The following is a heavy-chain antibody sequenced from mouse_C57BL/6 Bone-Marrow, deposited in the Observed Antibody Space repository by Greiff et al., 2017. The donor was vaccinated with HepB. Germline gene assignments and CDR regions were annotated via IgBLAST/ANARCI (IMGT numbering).Heavy chain of an antibody. CDR1: GYAFTNYL. Sequence: VQLQQSGAELVRPGTSVKVSCKASGYAFTNYLIEWVKQRPGQGLEWIGVINPGSGGTNYNEKFKGKATLTADKSSSTAYMQLSSLTSEDSAVYFCVRRGYGSHWYFDVWGTGTTVTVSS. D-gene: IGHD2-10*02. V-gene: IGHV1-54*01. CDR3: VRRGYGSHWYFDV. CDR2: INPGSGGT. J-gene: IGHJ1*03.